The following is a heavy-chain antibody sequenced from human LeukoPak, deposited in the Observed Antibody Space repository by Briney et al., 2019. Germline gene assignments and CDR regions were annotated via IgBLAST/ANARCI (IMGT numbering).Heavy chain of an antibody. CDR3: ARLTTTVTFQGSEYYFDY. CDR1: GGSISSSSYY. J-gene: IGHJ4*02. D-gene: IGHD4-17*01. CDR2: IYYSGST. Sequence: SETLSLTCTVSGGSISSSSYYWDWIRQPPGKGLEWIGSIYYSGSTYYNPSLKSRVTISVDTSKNQFSLKLSPVTAADTAVYYCARLTTTVTFQGSEYYFDYWGQGTLVTVSS. V-gene: IGHV4-39*07.